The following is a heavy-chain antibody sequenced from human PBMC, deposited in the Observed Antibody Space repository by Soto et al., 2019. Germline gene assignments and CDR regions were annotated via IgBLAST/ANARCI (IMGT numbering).Heavy chain of an antibody. V-gene: IGHV4-34*01. CDR3: VRAVRGVPSRYYYYYMDV. D-gene: IGHD3-10*01. Sequence: QVQLQQWGAGLLKPSETLSLTCAVYGGSFSGYYWSWIRQPPGKGLEWIGEINHSGSTNYNPSLKSRVTISVDTSKNQFSLKLSSVTAADTAVYYCVRAVRGVPSRYYYYYMDVWGKGTTVTVSS. CDR1: GGSFSGYY. CDR2: INHSGST. J-gene: IGHJ6*03.